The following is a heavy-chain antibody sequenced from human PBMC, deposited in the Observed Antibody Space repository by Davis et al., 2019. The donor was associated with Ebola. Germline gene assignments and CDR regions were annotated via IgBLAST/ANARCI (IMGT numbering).Heavy chain of an antibody. CDR2: ISSSSSTI. V-gene: IGHV3-48*02. Sequence: GGSLRLSCAAFGFTFSSYSMNWVRQAPGKGLEWVSYISSSSSTIYYADSVKGRFTISRDNAKNSLYLQMNSLRDEDTAVYYCARDSWVAYCGGDCYLDAFDIWGQGTMVTVSS. D-gene: IGHD2-21*02. CDR3: ARDSWVAYCGGDCYLDAFDI. CDR1: GFTFSSYS. J-gene: IGHJ3*02.